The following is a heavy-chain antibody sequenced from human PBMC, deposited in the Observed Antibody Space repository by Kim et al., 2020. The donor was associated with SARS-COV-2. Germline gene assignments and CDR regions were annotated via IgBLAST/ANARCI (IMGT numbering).Heavy chain of an antibody. D-gene: IGHD2-15*01. CDR3: ARGEDSKKVGY. J-gene: IGHJ4*02. CDR1: GFTARSHH. Sequence: GGSLRLSCATSGFTARSHHMSWVRQAPGKGLELVAVICDAGTTHYADSVNGRFTISRDNSENTFYLQMNSLRAEDTAVYYCARGEDSKKVGYWGQGTLVTVSS. V-gene: IGHV3-53*01. CDR2: ICDAGTT.